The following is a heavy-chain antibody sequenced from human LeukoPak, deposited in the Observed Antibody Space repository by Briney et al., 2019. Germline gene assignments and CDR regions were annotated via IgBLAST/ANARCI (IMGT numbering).Heavy chain of an antibody. D-gene: IGHD6-6*01. CDR2: IYYSGST. CDR3: GRGTVAEAARPGFFYFDY. J-gene: IGHJ4*02. CDR1: GGSISSGDYY. V-gene: IGHV4-30-4*01. Sequence: SETLSLTCTVSGGSISSGDYYWSWVRQPPGQGLEWIGYIYYSGSTYYNPSRTSRVPISVDTSKNQFFLKLSSLTDADTAVYYCGRGTVAEAARPGFFYFDYWGQGTLVTVSS.